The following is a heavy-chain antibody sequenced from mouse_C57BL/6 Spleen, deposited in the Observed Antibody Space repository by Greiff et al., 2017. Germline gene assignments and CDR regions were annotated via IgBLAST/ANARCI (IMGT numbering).Heavy chain of an antibody. CDR3: AIEGAQLYFDY. D-gene: IGHD4-1*02. CDR2: IHPSDSDT. J-gene: IGHJ2*01. V-gene: IGHV1-74*01. CDR1: GYTFTSYW. Sequence: QVQLKQPGAELVKPGASVKVSCKASGYTFTSYWMHWVKQRPGQGLEWIGRIHPSDSDTNYNQKFKGKATLTVDKSSSTAYMQLSSLTSEDSAVYYCAIEGAQLYFDYWGQGTTLTVSS.